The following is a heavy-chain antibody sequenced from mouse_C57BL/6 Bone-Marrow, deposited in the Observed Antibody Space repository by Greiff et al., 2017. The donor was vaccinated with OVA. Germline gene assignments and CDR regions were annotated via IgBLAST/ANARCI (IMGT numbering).Heavy chain of an antibody. J-gene: IGHJ4*01. V-gene: IGHV6-6*01. D-gene: IGHD1-1*01. CDR2: IRNKANNHAT. CDR1: GFTFSDAW. CDR3: TRAGSSPYYYAMDY. Sequence: EVQRVESGGGLVQPGGSMKLSCAASGFTFSDAWMDWVRQSPEKGLEWVAEIRNKANNHATYYAESVKGRFTISRDDSKSSVYLQMNSLRAEDTGIYYCTRAGSSPYYYAMDYWGQGTSVTVSS.